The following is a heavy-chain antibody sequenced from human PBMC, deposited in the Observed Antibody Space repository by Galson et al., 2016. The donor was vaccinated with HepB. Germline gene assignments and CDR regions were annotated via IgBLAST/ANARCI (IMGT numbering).Heavy chain of an antibody. D-gene: IGHD2/OR15-2a*01. CDR2: DSMDGRRK. CDR1: GFTFSNYG. J-gene: IGHJ4*02. Sequence: SLRLSCAASGFTFSNYGMHWVRQTPGKGLEWVAADSMDGRRKFYVDSVKGRFTISRDNSNSMLFLQMSSLRADDTAVYYRARRHEYCPPVGCSVDYWGQGTLVSVSS. V-gene: IGHV3-30*03. CDR3: ARRHEYCPPVGCSVDY.